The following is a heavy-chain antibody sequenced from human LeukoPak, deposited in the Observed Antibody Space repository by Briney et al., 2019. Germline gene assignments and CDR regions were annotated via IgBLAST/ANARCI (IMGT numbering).Heavy chain of an antibody. Sequence: GGSLRLSCAASGFTFSSYAMSWVRQAPGKGLEWASAISGSGGSTYYADSVKGRFTISRDNSKNTLYLQMNSLRAEDTAVYYCAKPLSSSGYYTDYWGQGTLVTVSS. CDR2: ISGSGGST. CDR3: AKPLSSSGYYTDY. V-gene: IGHV3-23*01. CDR1: GFTFSSYA. J-gene: IGHJ4*02. D-gene: IGHD3-22*01.